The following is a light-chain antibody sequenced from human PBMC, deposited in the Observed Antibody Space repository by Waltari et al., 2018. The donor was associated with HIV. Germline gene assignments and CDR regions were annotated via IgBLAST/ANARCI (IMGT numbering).Light chain of an antibody. CDR1: SSNVGKNY. Sequence: QSGLRQPPSTSRPPGQRVVISCSGSSSNVGKNYVSWFQQLPGAAPRLLIYRNDRRPSGVPDRFTAAKSGTSASLVISGLRSDDEADYFCASWDDALSSWLFGGGTKLTV. CDR3: ASWDDALSSWL. CDR2: RND. V-gene: IGLV1-47*01. J-gene: IGLJ2*01.